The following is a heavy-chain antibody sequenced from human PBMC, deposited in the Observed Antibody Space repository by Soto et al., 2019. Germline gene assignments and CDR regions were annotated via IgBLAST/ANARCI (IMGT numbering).Heavy chain of an antibody. J-gene: IGHJ3*02. CDR3: ARDGDVTSTSPRGAFDI. CDR1: GGTFSSYT. V-gene: IGHV1-69*01. D-gene: IGHD3-16*01. CDR2: IVPLFGTT. Sequence: QVQLVQSGAEVKKPGSSVKVSCKASGGTFSSYTFSWVRQAPGQGLEWMGGIVPLFGTTNDAKIFQGRVTISADESTSTVYMELRRLRSEDSAMYYCARDGDVTSTSPRGAFDIWGQGTVITVSS.